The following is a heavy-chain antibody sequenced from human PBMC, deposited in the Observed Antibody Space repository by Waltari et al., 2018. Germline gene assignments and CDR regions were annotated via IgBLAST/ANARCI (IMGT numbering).Heavy chain of an antibody. CDR1: GGSISSGGSY. D-gene: IGHD5-12*01. CDR2: IYYSGST. V-gene: IGHV4-39*01. Sequence: QLRLQESGPGLVKPSETLSLTCTVSGGSISSGGSYWGWNRQTPGKGLEWIGSIYYSGSTHYNPTLESRVTISGDTSKNQFSLKVSSVTAADTAVYYCARHWKRSGYRFDPWGQGTLVTVSS. J-gene: IGHJ5*02. CDR3: ARHWKRSGYRFDP.